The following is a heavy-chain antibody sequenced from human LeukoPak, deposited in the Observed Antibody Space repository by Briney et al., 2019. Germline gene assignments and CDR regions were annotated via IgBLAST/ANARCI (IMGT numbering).Heavy chain of an antibody. CDR3: AKASSRWYFDG. CDR2: IGPSGGYT. D-gene: IGHD6-13*01. Sequence: GGSLRLSCAASGFTFSTYGLSWVRQAPGQGLEWVSVIGPSGGYTNYADSVEGRFTISRDDSKNTLYLQMNSLRAEDTAVYYCAKASSRWYFDGWGQGALVTVSS. CDR1: GFTFSTYG. J-gene: IGHJ4*02. V-gene: IGHV3-23*01.